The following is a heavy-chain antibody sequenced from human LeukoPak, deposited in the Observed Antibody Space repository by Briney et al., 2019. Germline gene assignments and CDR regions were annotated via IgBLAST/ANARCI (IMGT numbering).Heavy chain of an antibody. V-gene: IGHV3-33*08. CDR3: ARHPKDVVVVPAAILNYYYYYYMDV. J-gene: IGHJ6*03. D-gene: IGHD2-2*02. Sequence: GGSLRLSCAASGFTFSNYGMHWVRRTPGKGLEWVAFIRYDGSNEYHADSVKGRFTISRDNAKNSLYLQMNSLRAEDTAVYYCARHPKDVVVVPAAILNYYYYYYMDVWGKGTTVTVSS. CDR1: GFTFSNYG. CDR2: IRYDGSNE.